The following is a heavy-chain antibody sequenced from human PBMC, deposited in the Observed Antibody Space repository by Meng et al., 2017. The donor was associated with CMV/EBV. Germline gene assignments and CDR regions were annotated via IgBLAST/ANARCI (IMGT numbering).Heavy chain of an antibody. D-gene: IGHD1-26*01. CDR1: GFTFSSCA. J-gene: IGHJ4*02. CDR3: ASQPVSGSYYLGIDH. V-gene: IGHV3-30-3*01. Sequence: GEFLKISCAASGFTFSSCAMHWVRQAPGKGLEWVAVISYDGSNKYYADSVEGRFTITRDISKNTKYLQMNSLRAEDTAVYYCASQPVSGSYYLGIDHWGQGTLVTVSS. CDR2: ISYDGSNK.